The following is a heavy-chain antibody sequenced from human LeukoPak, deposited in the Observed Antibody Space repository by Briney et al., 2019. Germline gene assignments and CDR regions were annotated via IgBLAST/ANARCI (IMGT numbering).Heavy chain of an antibody. CDR1: GFGFSVYE. CDR3: TTLTVAGNFDY. CDR2: ISGSDTTT. Sequence: QPGGSLTLSCAASGFGFSVYEMHWIRQAPGKGLEWIADISGSDTTTYYADPVRGRFTISRDNAKNSLYLQMNSLRAEDTAVYYCTTLTVAGNFDYWGQGTLVTVCS. J-gene: IGHJ4*02. V-gene: IGHV3-48*03. D-gene: IGHD6-19*01.